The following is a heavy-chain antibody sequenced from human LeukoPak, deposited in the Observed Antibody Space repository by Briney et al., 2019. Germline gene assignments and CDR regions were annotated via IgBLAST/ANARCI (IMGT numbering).Heavy chain of an antibody. D-gene: IGHD6-19*01. CDR2: ISSSSNYI. CDR3: ARDGAWQWLSI. J-gene: IGHJ3*02. CDR1: GFTFSTYT. V-gene: IGHV3-21*01. Sequence: GGSLRLSCVASGFTFSTYTMNWVRQAPGKGLEWVSFISSSSNYIYYADSVKGRFTISRDNAKNSLYLQMNSLRAEDTAVYYCARDGAWQWLSIWGQGTMVTVSS.